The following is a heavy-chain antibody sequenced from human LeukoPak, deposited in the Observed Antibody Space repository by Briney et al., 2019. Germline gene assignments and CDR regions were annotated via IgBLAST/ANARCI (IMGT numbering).Heavy chain of an antibody. Sequence: SQTLSLTCAVSGGSISSGGYSWSWIRQPPGKGLEWIGYIYYSGSTYYNPSLKSRVTISVDTSKNQFSLRLRSVTAADTAVYYCARGNLVATLYFDYWGQGALVTVSS. CDR2: IYYSGST. V-gene: IGHV4-30-4*07. CDR3: ARGNLVATLYFDY. D-gene: IGHD5-12*01. CDR1: GGSISSGGYS. J-gene: IGHJ4*02.